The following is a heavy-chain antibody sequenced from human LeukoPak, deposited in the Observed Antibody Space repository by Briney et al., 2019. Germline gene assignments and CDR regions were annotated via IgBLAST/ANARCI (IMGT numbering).Heavy chain of an antibody. D-gene: IGHD3-22*01. CDR2: IYTSGST. Sequence: SQTLSLTCTVSGGSIGSGSYYWSWIRQPAGKGLEWIGRIYTSGSTSYNPSLKSRVTISVDTSKNQFSLKLSSVTAADTAVYYCASGDSSGYYDYWGQGTLVTVSS. CDR1: GGSIGSGSYY. CDR3: ASGDSSGYYDY. J-gene: IGHJ4*02. V-gene: IGHV4-61*02.